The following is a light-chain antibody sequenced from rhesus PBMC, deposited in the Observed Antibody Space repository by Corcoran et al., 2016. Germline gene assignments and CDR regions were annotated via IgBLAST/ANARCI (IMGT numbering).Light chain of an antibody. V-gene: IGKV1-69*01. CDR2: RAS. CDR3: PQHDNSPFT. CDR1: QGISNW. Sequence: DIQMTQSPSSLSASVGDRVTITCRASQGISNWLAWYQQKPGKAPKLLLYRASNLKTGVPSRFRGRGSGTDFTLTIRNLQPEDIASYYCPQHDNSPFTFGPGTKLDIK. J-gene: IGKJ3*01.